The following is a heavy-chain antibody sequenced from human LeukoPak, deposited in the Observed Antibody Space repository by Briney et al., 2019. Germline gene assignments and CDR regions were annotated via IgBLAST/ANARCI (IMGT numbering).Heavy chain of an antibody. D-gene: IGHD4-17*01. CDR3: AGLTVTTIRDAFDI. V-gene: IGHV3-73*01. CDR2: MRSKTQNYAT. Sequence: QSGGSLRLSCAASGFTFSDSGMHWVRQAPGKGLEWVGRMRSKTQNYATAYAASVKGRFTISRDNSKNTLYLQMNSLRAEDTAVYYCAGLTVTTIRDAFDIWGQGTMVTVSS. CDR1: GFTFSDSG. J-gene: IGHJ3*02.